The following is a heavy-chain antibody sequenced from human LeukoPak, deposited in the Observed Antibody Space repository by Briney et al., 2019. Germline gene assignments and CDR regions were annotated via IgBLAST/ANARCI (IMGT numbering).Heavy chain of an antibody. CDR1: GDSISGYY. J-gene: IGHJ3*02. Sequence: SETLSLTCSVSGDSISGYYWSWIRQPPGKGLEWIGNIYYSGSTNYNPSLKSRVTISVDTSKNQFSLKLTSVTAADTAVYYCARDPWGLRIWGQGTMVTVSS. V-gene: IGHV4-59*01. D-gene: IGHD2-21*02. CDR3: ARDPWGLRI. CDR2: IYYSGST.